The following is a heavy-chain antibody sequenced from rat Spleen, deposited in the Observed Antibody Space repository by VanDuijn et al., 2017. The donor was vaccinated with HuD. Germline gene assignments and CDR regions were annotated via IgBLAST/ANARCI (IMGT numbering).Heavy chain of an antibody. CDR2: INPDGGRT. CDR3: TRDWDY. J-gene: IGHJ2*01. CDR1: GFTFSSYW. Sequence: EVQLVETGGGLVQPGRSLKLSCVASGFTFSSYWMYWVRQAPGKGLEWVSSINPDGGRTYYPDSVKGRFTISRDNAENTVYLQMNSLRSEDTATYYCTRDWDYWGQGVMVTVSS. V-gene: IGHV5-58*01.